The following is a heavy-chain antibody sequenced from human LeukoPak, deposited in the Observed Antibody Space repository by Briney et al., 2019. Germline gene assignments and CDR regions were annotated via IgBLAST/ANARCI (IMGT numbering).Heavy chain of an antibody. Sequence: SETLSLTCAVYGVSLSGYYWTWIRQSPGKGLEWIGEINHSGATNYQPSLRSRLTISIDTSKSQFSLKLSSVTAADTAVYYCASGGSRGPYYYGMDVWGQGTTVTVSS. CDR3: ASGGSRGPYYYGMDV. CDR2: INHSGAT. CDR1: GVSLSGYY. V-gene: IGHV4-34*01. J-gene: IGHJ6*02.